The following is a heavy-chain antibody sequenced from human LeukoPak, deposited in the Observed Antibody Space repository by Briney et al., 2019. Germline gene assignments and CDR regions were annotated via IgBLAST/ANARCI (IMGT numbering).Heavy chain of an antibody. CDR3: ARDHYGSGSYYNPLDY. V-gene: IGHV4-34*01. CDR1: GGSFSGYY. CDR2: INHSGST. Sequence: SETLSLTCAVYGGSFSGYYWSWIRQPPGKGLEWIGEINHSGSTNYNPSLKSRVTISVDTSKNQFSLKLNSVTPEDTAVYYCARDHYGSGSYYNPLDYWGQGTLVTVSS. D-gene: IGHD3-10*01. J-gene: IGHJ4*02.